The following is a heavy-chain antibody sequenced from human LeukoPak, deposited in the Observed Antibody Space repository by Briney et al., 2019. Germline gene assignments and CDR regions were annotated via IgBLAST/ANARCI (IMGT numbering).Heavy chain of an antibody. CDR3: ARGLSRVFDY. Sequence: SETLSLTCAVYGGSFSGYYWSWIRQPPGKGLEWIGEINHGGSTNYNPSLKSRVTISVDTSKNQFSLKLSSVTAADTAVYYCARGLSRVFDYWGQGTLVTVSS. D-gene: IGHD2/OR15-2a*01. V-gene: IGHV4-34*01. CDR1: GGSFSGYY. J-gene: IGHJ4*02. CDR2: INHGGST.